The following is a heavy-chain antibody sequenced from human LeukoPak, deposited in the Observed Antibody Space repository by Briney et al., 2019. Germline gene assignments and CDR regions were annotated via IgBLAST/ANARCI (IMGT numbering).Heavy chain of an antibody. D-gene: IGHD7-27*01. V-gene: IGHV3-30*02. CDR2: VLSDGSRK. Sequence: PGGSLRLSCAASGFTFSSHGMHWVRQAPGKGLEWVAYVLSDGSRKYYADSVKGRFTISRDDSKNTLFLQMNSLRPEDTGLYYCAKDYNWGWDYWGQGTLVTVSS. CDR3: AKDYNWGWDY. J-gene: IGHJ4*02. CDR1: GFTFSSHG.